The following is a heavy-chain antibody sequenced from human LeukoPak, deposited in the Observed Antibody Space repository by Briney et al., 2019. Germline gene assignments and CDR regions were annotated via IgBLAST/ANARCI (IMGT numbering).Heavy chain of an antibody. Sequence: ASVKVSCKASGYTFTDYYMHWVRQAPGQGLEWMGWINPNSGGANYAQKFQGRVTMTRDTSISTAYMELSRLRSDDTAVYYCARGPYVWGSSNITPRGDYWGQGTLVTVSS. CDR2: INPNSGGA. CDR3: ARGPYVWGSSNITPRGDY. CDR1: GYTFTDYY. D-gene: IGHD3-16*01. J-gene: IGHJ4*02. V-gene: IGHV1-2*02.